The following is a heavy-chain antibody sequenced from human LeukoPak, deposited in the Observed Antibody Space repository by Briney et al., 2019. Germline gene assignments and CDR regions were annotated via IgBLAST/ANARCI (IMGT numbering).Heavy chain of an antibody. Sequence: AGGSVRLSCAASGFIVSSNYMSWVRQAPGKGLEWVSVIYSGGSTYYADYVKGRFTISRDNSKNTLYLQMNSLRAEDTAVYYCASVLTGYYDYFVYWGEGALVTVSS. D-gene: IGHD3-9*01. CDR3: ASVLTGYYDYFVY. CDR1: GFIVSSNY. CDR2: IYSGGST. V-gene: IGHV3-53*01. J-gene: IGHJ4*02.